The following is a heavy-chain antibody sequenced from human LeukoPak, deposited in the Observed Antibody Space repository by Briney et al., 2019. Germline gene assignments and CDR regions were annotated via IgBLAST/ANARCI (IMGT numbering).Heavy chain of an antibody. CDR1: GFTFSSYW. V-gene: IGHV3-7*04. CDR2: IKQDGSGK. Sequence: GGSLRLSCAASGFTFSSYWMSWVRQAPGKGLEWVANIKQDGSGKYYVDSVKGRFTISRDNAKNSLYLQMNSLRAEDTAVYYCARATDSRIAAAGIYWSQGTLVTVSS. J-gene: IGHJ4*02. CDR3: ARATDSRIAAAGIY. D-gene: IGHD6-13*01.